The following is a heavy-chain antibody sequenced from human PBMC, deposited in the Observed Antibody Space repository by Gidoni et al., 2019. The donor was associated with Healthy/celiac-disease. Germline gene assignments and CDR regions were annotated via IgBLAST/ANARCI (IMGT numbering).Heavy chain of an antibody. CDR1: GGSISSGGYY. CDR2: IYYSGST. J-gene: IGHJ4*02. D-gene: IGHD3-10*01. Sequence: QFQLQDSGPGLVTPSQTMSLTCTVSGGSISSGGYYWSWIRQQPGKGLEWIVYIYYSGSTYYNPSLKRRVTISVDTSKNQFSLKLSSVTAADTAVYYCARAPNGELLTLDYWGQGTLVTVSS. CDR3: ARAPNGELLTLDY. V-gene: IGHV4-31*03.